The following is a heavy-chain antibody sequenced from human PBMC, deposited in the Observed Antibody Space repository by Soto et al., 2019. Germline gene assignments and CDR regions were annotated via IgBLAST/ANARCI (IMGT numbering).Heavy chain of an antibody. D-gene: IGHD2-15*01. Sequence: SETLSLTCTVSGGSISSSSYYWGWIRQPPGKGLEWIGSIYYSGSTYYNPSLKSRVTISVDTSKNQFSLKLSSVTAADTAVYYCARHSSARAAYFDYWGQGTLVTVSS. CDR1: GGSISSSSYY. CDR2: IYYSGST. J-gene: IGHJ4*02. CDR3: ARHSSARAAYFDY. V-gene: IGHV4-39*01.